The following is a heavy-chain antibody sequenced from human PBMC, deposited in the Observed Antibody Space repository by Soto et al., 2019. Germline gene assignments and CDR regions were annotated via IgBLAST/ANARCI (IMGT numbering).Heavy chain of an antibody. V-gene: IGHV4-59*01. Sequence: ASETLSLTCTVSGGSISSYYWSWIRQPPGKGLEWIGYIYYSGSTNYNPSLKSRVTISVDTSKNQFSLKLSSVTAADTAVYYCARDHTQLAAAGSSGTYYYYYGMDVWGQGTTVTVSS. CDR3: ARDHTQLAAAGSSGTYYYYYGMDV. J-gene: IGHJ6*02. D-gene: IGHD6-13*01. CDR2: IYYSGST. CDR1: GGSISSYY.